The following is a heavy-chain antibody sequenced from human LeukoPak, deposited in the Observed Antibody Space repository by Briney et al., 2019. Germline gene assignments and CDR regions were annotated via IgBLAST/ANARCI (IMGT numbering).Heavy chain of an antibody. J-gene: IGHJ4*02. CDR3: ASDRVLGSGSLDN. CDR2: IRGDGYDT. D-gene: IGHD3-10*01. CDR1: GFTFSSYS. Sequence: GGSLRLSCAASGFTFSSYSMNWVRQAPGKGLEWVSRIRGDGYDTNYADSVKGRFTISRDNAQNTLYLQMNSLRAEDTAVYYCASDRVLGSGSLDNWGQGTLVTVSS. V-gene: IGHV3-74*01.